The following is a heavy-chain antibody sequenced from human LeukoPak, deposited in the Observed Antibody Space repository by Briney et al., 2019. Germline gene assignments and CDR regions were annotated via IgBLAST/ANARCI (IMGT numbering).Heavy chain of an antibody. CDR3: ARVHRYYDSSGYYDLFDY. Sequence: PGGSLRLPCAASGFTFSSYSMNWVRQAPGKGLEWVSSISSSSSYIYYADSVKGRFTISRDNAKNSLYLQMNSLRAEDTAVYYCARVHRYYDSSGYYDLFDYWGQGTLVTVSS. J-gene: IGHJ4*02. CDR2: ISSSSSYI. V-gene: IGHV3-21*01. CDR1: GFTFSSYS. D-gene: IGHD3-22*01.